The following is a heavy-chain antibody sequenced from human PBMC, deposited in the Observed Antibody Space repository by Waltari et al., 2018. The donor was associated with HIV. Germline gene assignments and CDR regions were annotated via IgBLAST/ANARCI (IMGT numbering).Heavy chain of an antibody. V-gene: IGHV1-8*01. J-gene: IGHJ4*02. CDR3: VRAASYSRGCFDY. D-gene: IGHD6-19*01. CDR1: GYTFTSYD. CDR2: MNPNSGDT. Sequence: QVQLVQSGAEVKKPGASVKVSCKASGYTFTSYDINWVRQATGQGLEWMGWMNPNSGDTGYAQKFQGRITMTSNTSISTVYMELSSLTSEETAVYYCVRAASYSRGCFDYWGQGTLVTVSS.